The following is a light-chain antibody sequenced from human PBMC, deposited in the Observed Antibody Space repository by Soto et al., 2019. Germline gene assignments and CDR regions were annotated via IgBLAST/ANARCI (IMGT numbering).Light chain of an antibody. CDR1: QDIRKY. J-gene: IGKJ5*01. CDR2: DXX. Sequence: IQMTQSPSSLSASVGDRVTITCQATQDIRKYLNWYQKXXGXXXXXXXXDXXSXEKGVPSRFSGSGSGTDFTFTISSLQPEDFATYYCQQYDNLPLIFGQVTRLEIK. V-gene: IGKV1-33*01. CDR3: QQYDNLPLI.